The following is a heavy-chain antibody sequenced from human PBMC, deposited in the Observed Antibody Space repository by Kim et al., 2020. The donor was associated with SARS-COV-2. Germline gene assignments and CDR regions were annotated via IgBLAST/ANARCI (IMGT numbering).Heavy chain of an antibody. D-gene: IGHD4-17*01. CDR2: IYYSGST. J-gene: IGHJ4*02. Sequence: SETLSLTCTVSGGSISSSSYYWGWIRQPPGKGLEWIGSIYYSGSTYYNPSLKSRVTISVDTSKNQFSLKLSSVTAADTAVYYCARCPTVYYFDYWGQGTLVTVSS. CDR1: GGSISSSSYY. CDR3: ARCPTVYYFDY. V-gene: IGHV4-39*01.